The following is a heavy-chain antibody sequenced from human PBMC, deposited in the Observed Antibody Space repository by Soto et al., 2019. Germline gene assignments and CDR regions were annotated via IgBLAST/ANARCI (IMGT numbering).Heavy chain of an antibody. D-gene: IGHD1-1*01. Sequence: QVHLVQSGAEVKKSGASVKVSCKGSGYDFTTYGITWVRQAPGQGLEWMAWISAHNGNTDYAQKLQGRVTVTRDTSTSTAYMERRSLRSDDTAVYYCARGRYGDYWGQGALGTVSS. CDR1: GYDFTTYG. CDR3: ARGRYGDY. J-gene: IGHJ4*02. V-gene: IGHV1-18*01. CDR2: ISAHNGNT.